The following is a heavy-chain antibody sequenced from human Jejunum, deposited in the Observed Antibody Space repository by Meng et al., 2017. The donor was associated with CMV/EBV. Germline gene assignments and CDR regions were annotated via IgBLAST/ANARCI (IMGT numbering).Heavy chain of an antibody. D-gene: IGHD1-26*01. CDR1: GLSLSTSGVA. CDR2: VYWDDDK. Sequence: QITLKESGPTLVKPTXTLTLTCTFSGLSLSTSGVAVGWIRQPPGKALEWLAFVYWDDDKRYNPSLESRLTITKDTSKREVVLTMTNMDPVDTGTYYCAHRTFSGNYFDFWGQGTLVTVSS. CDR3: AHRTFSGNYFDF. J-gene: IGHJ4*02. V-gene: IGHV2-5*02.